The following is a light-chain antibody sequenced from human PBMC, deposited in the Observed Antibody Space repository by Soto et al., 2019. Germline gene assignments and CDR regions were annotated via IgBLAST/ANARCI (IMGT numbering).Light chain of an antibody. J-gene: IGKJ2*01. CDR3: QKYGGPPYT. V-gene: IGKV3-20*01. CDR1: QSVGASY. CDR2: GAS. Sequence: EIVLTQSRGTLSLSPGERATLSCRASQSVGASYLAWYQQKPGQAPRLLIFGASNRATGVADRFSGSGSGTDFTLTISRLEPEDFAVYYCQKYGGPPYTFGQGTKLEIK.